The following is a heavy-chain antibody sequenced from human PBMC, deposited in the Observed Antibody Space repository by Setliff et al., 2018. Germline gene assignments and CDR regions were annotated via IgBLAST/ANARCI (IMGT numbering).Heavy chain of an antibody. CDR1: GFTFDDYT. J-gene: IGHJ4*02. D-gene: IGHD1-26*01. CDR3: AKDGVGPTYTYFFDF. Sequence: LRLSCAASGFTFDDYTMHWVRQAPGKGLEWVSLITWDGDSTYYADSVMGRFTISRDNSKDSLYLQLNSLRAEDTAVYYCAKDGVGPTYTYFFDFWGQGSQVTVSS. V-gene: IGHV3-43*01. CDR2: ITWDGDST.